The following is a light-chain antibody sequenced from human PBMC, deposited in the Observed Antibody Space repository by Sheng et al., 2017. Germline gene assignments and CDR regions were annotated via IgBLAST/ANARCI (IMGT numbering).Light chain of an antibody. CDR3: QQSGNIPWT. Sequence: ETVMTQSPDTLSVSPGERATLSCRASQNVSSYLAWYQQKPGQPPRLLIYGTSTRATGIPDRFSGSGSGTDFTLTISRLEPEDLALYYCQQSGNIPWTFGQGTKVEL. J-gene: IGKJ1*01. V-gene: IGKV3-20*01. CDR2: GTS. CDR1: QNVSSY.